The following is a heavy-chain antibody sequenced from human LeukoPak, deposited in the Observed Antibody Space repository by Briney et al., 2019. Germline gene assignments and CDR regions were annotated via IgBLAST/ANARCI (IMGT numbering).Heavy chain of an antibody. D-gene: IGHD3-22*01. J-gene: IGHJ5*02. CDR3: ARRQERYYYDSSGYYLAGWFDP. V-gene: IGHV2-5*02. Sequence: SGPTLVKPTQTLTLTCTFSGFSLGTSGVGVGWIRQPPGKALEWLALIYWDDDKRYSPSLKSRLTITKDTSKNQVVLTMTNMDPVDTATYYCARRQERYYYDSSGYYLAGWFDPWGQGTLVTVSS. CDR2: IYWDDDK. CDR1: GFSLGTSGVG.